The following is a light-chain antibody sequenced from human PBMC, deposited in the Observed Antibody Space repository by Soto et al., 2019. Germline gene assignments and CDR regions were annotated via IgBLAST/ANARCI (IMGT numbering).Light chain of an antibody. CDR2: GAS. CDR3: QQRSNWLFT. J-gene: IGKJ3*01. Sequence: EIVLTQSPGTLSLSPGERATLSCRASQSVSNNYLAWYQQKPGQAPRLLIYGASNRATGIPARFSGSGSGTDFTLTISSLEPEDFAVYYCQQRSNWLFTFGPGTKVGIK. CDR1: QSVSNNY. V-gene: IGKV3-11*01.